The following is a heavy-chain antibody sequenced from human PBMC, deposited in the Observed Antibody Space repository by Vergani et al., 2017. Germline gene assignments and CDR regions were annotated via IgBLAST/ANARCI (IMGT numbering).Heavy chain of an antibody. Sequence: QVQLVQSGAEVKKPGASVKVSCKASGYTFTGYYMHWVRQAPGQGLEWMGWINPNSGGTNYAQKFQGRVTMTRAASISTAYMALSRLRSDDTAVYYCARATVTTSPFDYWGQGTLVTVSS. J-gene: IGHJ4*02. CDR1: GYTFTGYY. CDR3: ARATVTTSPFDY. D-gene: IGHD4-17*01. V-gene: IGHV1-2*02. CDR2: INPNSGGT.